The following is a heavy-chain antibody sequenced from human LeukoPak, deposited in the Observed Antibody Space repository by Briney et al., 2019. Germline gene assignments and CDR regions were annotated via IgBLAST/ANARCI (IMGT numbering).Heavy chain of an antibody. J-gene: IGHJ4*02. V-gene: IGHV3-30*03. CDR1: GFTFSSYG. CDR2: ISYDGSNK. CDR3: ARVEWELLGGVDY. D-gene: IGHD1-26*01. Sequence: GGSLRLSCAASGFTFSSYGMHWVRQAPGKGLEWVAVISYDGSNKYYADSVKGRFTISRDNSKNTLYLQMNSLRAEDTAVYYCARVEWELLGGVDYWGQGTLVTVSS.